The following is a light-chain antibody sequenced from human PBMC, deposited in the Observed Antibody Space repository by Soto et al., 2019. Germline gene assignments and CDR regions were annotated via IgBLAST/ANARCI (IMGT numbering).Light chain of an antibody. CDR3: NSYTGSSTYV. CDR1: SSDVGSYNR. J-gene: IGLJ1*01. Sequence: QSVLTQPPSVSGSPGQSVTISCTGTSSDVGSYNRFSWYQQPPGAAPKLMIYEVSNRPSGVPDRFSGSKSGNTASLTISGLPAEDEADYYCNSYTGSSTYVFGTGTKLTVL. V-gene: IGLV2-18*02. CDR2: EVS.